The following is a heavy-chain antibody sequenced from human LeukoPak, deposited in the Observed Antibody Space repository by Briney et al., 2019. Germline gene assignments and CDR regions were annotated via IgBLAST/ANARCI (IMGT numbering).Heavy chain of an antibody. CDR3: ARVTAGGERSSELDY. CDR2: ISPSGGST. Sequence: ASVKVSCKASGYTFTSYYMHWVRQAPGQGLEWMGIISPSGGSTSYAQKFQGRVTMTRDTSTSTVYMELSSLRSEDTAVYYCARVTAGGERSSELDYWGQGTLVTVSS. D-gene: IGHD2-8*02. CDR1: GYTFTSYY. J-gene: IGHJ4*02. V-gene: IGHV1-46*01.